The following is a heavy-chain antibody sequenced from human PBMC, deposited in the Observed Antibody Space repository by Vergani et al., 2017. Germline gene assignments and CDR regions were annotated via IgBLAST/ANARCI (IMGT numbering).Heavy chain of an antibody. CDR3: ARGGFTYYYNSSGYASPYYFDY. V-gene: IGHV3-21*04. CDR2: ISSSSSYI. CDR1: GFTFSSYS. D-gene: IGHD3-22*01. Sequence: EVQLVESGGGLVKPGGSLRLSCAASGFTFSSYSMNWVRQAPGKGLEWVSSISSSSSYIYYADSVKGRFTISRDNAKNSLYLQMNSLRAEDTALYYCARGGFTYYYNSSGYASPYYFDYWGQGTLVTVSS. J-gene: IGHJ4*02.